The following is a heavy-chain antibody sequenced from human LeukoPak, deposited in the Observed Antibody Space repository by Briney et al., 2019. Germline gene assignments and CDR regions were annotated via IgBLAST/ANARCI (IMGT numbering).Heavy chain of an antibody. CDR2: IIPIFGTA. CDR1: AGTFSSYA. J-gene: IGHJ4*02. D-gene: IGHD4-17*01. V-gene: IGHV1-69*05. Sequence: ASVKVSCKASAGTFSSYAISWVRQAPGQGLEWMRGIIPIFGTANYAQKFPGRVTITTDESTSTAYMELSSLRSEDTAVYYCARERRLPTVTTPYYFDYWGQGTLVTVSS. CDR3: ARERRLPTVTTPYYFDY.